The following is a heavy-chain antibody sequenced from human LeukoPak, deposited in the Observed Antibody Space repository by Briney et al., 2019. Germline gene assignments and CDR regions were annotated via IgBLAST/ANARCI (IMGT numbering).Heavy chain of an antibody. D-gene: IGHD3-22*01. CDR3: ARPPLLTYYYDSSGYYSFDY. Sequence: GGSLRLSCAASGFTFDDYGMSWVRQAPGKGLEWVSGINWNGGSTGYADSVKGRFTISRDNAKNSLYLQMNSLRAEDTALYYCARPPLLTYYYDSSGYYSFDYWGQGTLVTVSS. J-gene: IGHJ4*02. CDR2: INWNGGST. CDR1: GFTFDDYG. V-gene: IGHV3-20*04.